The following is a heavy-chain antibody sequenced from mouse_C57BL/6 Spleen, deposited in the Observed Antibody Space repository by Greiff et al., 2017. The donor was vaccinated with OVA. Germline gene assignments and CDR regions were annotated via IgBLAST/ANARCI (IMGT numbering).Heavy chain of an antibody. CDR2: IYPGDGDT. D-gene: IGHD3-2*02. V-gene: IGHV1-80*01. CDR1: GYAFSSYW. J-gene: IGHJ3*01. Sequence: QVQLKASGAELVKPGASVTISCKASGYAFSSYWMNWVKQRPGKGLEWIGQIYPGDGDTNYNGKFKGKAPLTADKSSSTAYMQLSSLTSEDSAVYFCARVGAQAWVADWGQGTLVTVSA. CDR3: ARVGAQAWVAD.